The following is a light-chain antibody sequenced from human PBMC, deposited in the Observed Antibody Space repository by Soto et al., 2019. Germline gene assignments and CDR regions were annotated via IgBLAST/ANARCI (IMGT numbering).Light chain of an antibody. CDR1: QGISIY. J-gene: IGKJ5*01. V-gene: IGKV1-33*01. Sequence: DIQMTQSPSSLSAAVGDRVTITCRASQGISIYLNWFQQKPGQAPKLLIYDASNLPTGVPSRFSGSGSGTDFTLIISRLQPEDIATYYCQQHDNFPTFGQGTRLEIK. CDR2: DAS. CDR3: QQHDNFPT.